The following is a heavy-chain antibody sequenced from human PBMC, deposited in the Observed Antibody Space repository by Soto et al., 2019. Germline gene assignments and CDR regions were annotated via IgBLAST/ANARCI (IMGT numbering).Heavy chain of an antibody. V-gene: IGHV1-8*01. CDR1: GYTFTSYD. Sequence: GASVKVSCKASGYTFTSYDINWVRQATGQGLEWMGWMNPNSGNTGYAQKFQGRVTMTRNTSISTAYMELSSLRSEDTAVYYCARVSLEWLLSVGAFDIWDQGTMVTVSS. CDR3: ARVSLEWLLSVGAFDI. CDR2: MNPNSGNT. J-gene: IGHJ3*02. D-gene: IGHD3-3*01.